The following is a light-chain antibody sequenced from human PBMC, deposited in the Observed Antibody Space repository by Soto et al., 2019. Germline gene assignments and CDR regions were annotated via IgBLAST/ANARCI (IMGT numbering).Light chain of an antibody. CDR3: QQYGNKHLT. V-gene: IGKV3-20*01. CDR2: GAS. Sequence: EILLTQSPGTLSLSPGERATLSCRASQSVGSSYLAWYQPKPGQAPRLLIYGASSRATGIPDRFSGSGSWTDCTLTISSLEPEDVAVYYCQQYGNKHLTFGGGTKVDIK. CDR1: QSVGSSY. J-gene: IGKJ4*01.